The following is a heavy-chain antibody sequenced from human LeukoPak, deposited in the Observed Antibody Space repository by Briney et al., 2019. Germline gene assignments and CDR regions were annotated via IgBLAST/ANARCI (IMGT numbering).Heavy chain of an antibody. CDR2: ISWNSGSI. J-gene: IGHJ2*01. D-gene: IGHD4-17*01. Sequence: PGRSLRLSCAASGFTFDDYAMHWVRQAPGKGLEGVSGISWNSGSIGYADSVKGRFTISRDNAKNSLYLQMNSLRAEDTALYYCAGAVTTFGYFDLWGRGTLVTVSS. CDR1: GFTFDDYA. CDR3: AGAVTTFGYFDL. V-gene: IGHV3-9*01.